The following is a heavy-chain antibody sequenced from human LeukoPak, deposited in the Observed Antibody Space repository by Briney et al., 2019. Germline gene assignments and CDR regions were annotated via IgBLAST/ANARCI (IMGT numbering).Heavy chain of an antibody. CDR3: ARGYTKFSHYYYGMDV. Sequence: SETLSLTCAVYGGSFSGYYWSWIRQPPGKGLEWIGEINHSGSTNYNPSLKSRVTISVDTSKNQFSLKLSSVTAADTAVYYCARGYTKFSHYYYGMDVWGQGTTVTVSS. V-gene: IGHV4-34*01. D-gene: IGHD3-9*01. J-gene: IGHJ6*02. CDR2: INHSGST. CDR1: GGSFSGYY.